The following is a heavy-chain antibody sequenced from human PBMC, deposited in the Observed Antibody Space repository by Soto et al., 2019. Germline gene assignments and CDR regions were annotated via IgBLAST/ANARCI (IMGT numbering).Heavy chain of an antibody. Sequence: PGGSLRLSCAASGFTFSSYAMSWVRQAPGKGLEWVSAISGSGGSTYYADSVKGRFTISRDNSKNTLYLQMNSLRAEDTAVYYCAKDFGANQIEPYYYYYGMDVWGQGTTVTVSS. J-gene: IGHJ6*02. CDR3: AKDFGANQIEPYYYYYGMDV. D-gene: IGHD3-10*01. CDR2: ISGSGGST. V-gene: IGHV3-23*01. CDR1: GFTFSSYA.